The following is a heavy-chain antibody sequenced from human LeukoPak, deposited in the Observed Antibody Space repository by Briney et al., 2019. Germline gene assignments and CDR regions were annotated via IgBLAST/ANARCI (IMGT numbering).Heavy chain of an antibody. CDR3: AKGSTGGKVDWFDP. CDR2: FTAYGGT. D-gene: IGHD4-23*01. Sequence: GGSLGLSCAASGFIFSDYTMMWVRRAPGKGLQWVATFTAYGGTYYAASVKGRFAISRDNSRDTASLYMNSLRVEDTAMYYCAKGSTGGKVDWFDPWGPGTLVTVSS. V-gene: IGHV3-23*01. CDR1: GFIFSDYT. J-gene: IGHJ5*02.